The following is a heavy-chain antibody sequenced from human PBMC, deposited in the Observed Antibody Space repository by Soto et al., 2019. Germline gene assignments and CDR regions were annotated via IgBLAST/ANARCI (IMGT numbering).Heavy chain of an antibody. D-gene: IGHD6-19*01. Sequence: SAVNVSCKASGFTFTSSAVQWVRRARGQRLEWIGWIVVGSGNTNYAQKFQERVTITRARSQSPAYMELSSLRSEDTAVYYCAAVLAFSGAGKGSTPDDWDQGTLLTLSS. CDR1: GFTFTSSA. V-gene: IGHV1-58*01. CDR3: AAVLAFSGAGKGSTPDD. J-gene: IGHJ4*02. CDR2: IVVGSGNT.